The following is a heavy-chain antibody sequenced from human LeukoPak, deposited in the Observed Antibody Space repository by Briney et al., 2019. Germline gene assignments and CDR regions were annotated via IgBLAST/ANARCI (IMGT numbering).Heavy chain of an antibody. J-gene: IGHJ4*02. CDR1: GFTFSSYW. CDR3: ARGRTWIQLTSIQG. D-gene: IGHD5-18*01. CDR2: IKQDGSEK. Sequence: GGSLRLSYAASGFTFSSYWMTWVRQAPGKGLEWVANIKQDGSEKYYVDSVKGRFTISRDNAKNSLYLQMNSLRAEDTAVYYCARGRTWIQLTSIQGGGQGTLVTVSS. V-gene: IGHV3-7*04.